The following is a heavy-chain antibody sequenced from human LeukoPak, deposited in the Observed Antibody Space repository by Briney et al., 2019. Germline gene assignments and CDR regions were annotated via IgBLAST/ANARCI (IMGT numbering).Heavy chain of an antibody. V-gene: IGHV4-59*01. CDR1: GGSISSYY. J-gene: IGHJ4*02. CDR3: ARGEELRSWIDPSYYFDY. CDR2: IYYSGST. Sequence: PSETLSLTCTASGGSISSYYWSWIRQPPGKGLEWIGYIYYSGSTNYNPSLKSRVTISVDTSKNQFSLKLSSVPAADTAVYYCARGEELRSWIDPSYYFDYWGQGTLVTVSS. D-gene: IGHD3-3*01.